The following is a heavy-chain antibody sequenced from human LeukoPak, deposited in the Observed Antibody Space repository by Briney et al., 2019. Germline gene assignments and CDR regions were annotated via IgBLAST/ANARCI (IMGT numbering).Heavy chain of an antibody. Sequence: GGSLRLSCAASGFTFDDYAMHWVRQAPGKGLEWVSGISRNSGSIGYADSVKGRFTISRDNAKNSLYLQMNSLRAEDTAVYYCSRDRDISGSWEINFDYWGQGTRVTVSS. V-gene: IGHV3-9*01. CDR2: ISRNSGSI. J-gene: IGHJ4*02. CDR3: SRDRDISGSWEINFDY. CDR1: GFTFDDYA. D-gene: IGHD6-13*01.